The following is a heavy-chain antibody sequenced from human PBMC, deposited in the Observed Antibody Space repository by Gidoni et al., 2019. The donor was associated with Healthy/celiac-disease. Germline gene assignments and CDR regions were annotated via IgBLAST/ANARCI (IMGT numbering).Heavy chain of an antibody. CDR3: AKDQLYYDFWDDAFDI. J-gene: IGHJ3*02. CDR2: ISGSGGST. D-gene: IGHD3-3*01. CDR1: GINFSSHA. V-gene: IGHV3-23*01. Sequence: EVQLLESGGGLVQPGGALRISCAASGINFSSHAMSWVRPAPGKGLELVSAISGSGGSTYYADSVKGRFTISRDNSKNTLYLQMNSLRTEDTAVYYCAKDQLYYDFWDDAFDIWGQGTMVTVSS.